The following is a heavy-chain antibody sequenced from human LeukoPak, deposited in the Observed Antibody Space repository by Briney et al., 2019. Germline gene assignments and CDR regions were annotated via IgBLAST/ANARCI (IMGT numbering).Heavy chain of an antibody. CDR1: GYSISSGYY. D-gene: IGHD1-26*01. V-gene: IGHV4-38-2*02. CDR2: VYHSGST. Sequence: SETLSLTCTVFGYSISSGYYWGWIRQPPGKGLEWIGCVYHSGSTNYNPPLKSRVTISVDTSKNQFSLRLSSVTAADTAVYYCARGVVGGTTGNWFDPWGQGTLVTVSS. CDR3: ARGVVGGTTGNWFDP. J-gene: IGHJ5*02.